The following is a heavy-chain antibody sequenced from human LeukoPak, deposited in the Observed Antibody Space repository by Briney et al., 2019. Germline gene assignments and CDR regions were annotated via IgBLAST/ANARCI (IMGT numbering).Heavy chain of an antibody. J-gene: IGHJ4*02. D-gene: IGHD3-22*01. V-gene: IGHV1-46*01. CDR3: ARDLDSSGYYYYFDY. Sequence: ASVKVSCKASGYTFTSYYMHWVRQATGQGHEWMGIINPSGGSTSYAQKFQGRVTMTRDMSTSTVYMELSSLRSEDTAVYYCARDLDSSGYYYYFDYWGQGTLVTVSS. CDR2: INPSGGST. CDR1: GYTFTSYY.